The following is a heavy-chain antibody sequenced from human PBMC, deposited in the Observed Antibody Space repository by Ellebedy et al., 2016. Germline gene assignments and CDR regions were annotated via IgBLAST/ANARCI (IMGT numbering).Heavy chain of an antibody. D-gene: IGHD1-26*01. CDR2: ISAYNGNT. CDR1: GYTFTSYG. V-gene: IGHV1-18*01. CDR3: ATVTPRCGY. Sequence: ASVKVSCXASGYTFTSYGISWVRQAPGQGLEWMGWISAYNGNTNYAQKFQGRVTMTEDTSTDTAYMELSSLRSEDTAVYYCATVTPRCGYWGQGTLVTVSS. J-gene: IGHJ4*02.